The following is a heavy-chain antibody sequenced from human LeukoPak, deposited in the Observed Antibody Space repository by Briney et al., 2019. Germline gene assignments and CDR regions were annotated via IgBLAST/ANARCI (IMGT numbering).Heavy chain of an antibody. Sequence: ASVKVSCKASGYTFASYYMHWVRQAPGQGLEWMGIINLSGGSTSYAQKFQGRVTMTGDTSTSTVYMELSSLRSEDTAVYYCASRKPNAAFDIWGQGTMVTVSS. CDR2: INLSGGST. CDR3: ASRKPNAAFDI. J-gene: IGHJ3*02. V-gene: IGHV1-46*01. CDR1: GYTFASYY.